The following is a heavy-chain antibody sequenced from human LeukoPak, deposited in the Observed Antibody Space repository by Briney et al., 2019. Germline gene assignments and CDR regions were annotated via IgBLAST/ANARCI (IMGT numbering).Heavy chain of an antibody. J-gene: IGHJ4*02. Sequence: PGGSLRLSCAASGFIFTYAWMNWVRQAPGKGLEWVGRIKSKADGETIDYAAPVKGRFTFSRDDSKNMLYLQMNSLKSEDTAVYYCSTLTSRGLSDSWGQGTLVTVSS. CDR3: STLTSRGLSDS. V-gene: IGHV3-15*07. CDR2: IKSKADGETI. CDR1: GFIFTYAW. D-gene: IGHD1-20*01.